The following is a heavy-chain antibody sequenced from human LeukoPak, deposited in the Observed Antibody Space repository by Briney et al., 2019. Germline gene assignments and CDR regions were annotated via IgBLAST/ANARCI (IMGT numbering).Heavy chain of an antibody. D-gene: IGHD5-12*01. CDR3: ARVGSGYTNDAFDI. J-gene: IGHJ3*02. Sequence: GGSLRLSCAASGFAFSSYSMNWVRQAPGKGLEWVSSISSSSSYIYYADSVKGRFTISRDNAKNSLYLQMNSLRAEDTAVYYCARVGSGYTNDAFDIWGQGTMVTVSS. CDR1: GFAFSSYS. CDR2: ISSSSSYI. V-gene: IGHV3-21*01.